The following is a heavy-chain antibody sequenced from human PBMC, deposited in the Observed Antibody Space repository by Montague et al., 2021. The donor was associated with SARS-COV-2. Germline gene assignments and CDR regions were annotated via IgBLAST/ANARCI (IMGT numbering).Heavy chain of an antibody. CDR3: ARHDPFSDNYGRYPLNFDF. Sequence: SETLSLTCTVSGGAISTSSYYWGWVRQPPGKGLEWIGSIYFSGSAFYNPSLKSRVSVSVDTSKNKFSLQLTSVTAADTAVFYCARHDPFSDNYGRYPLNFDFWGRGTLVTVSS. CDR1: GGAISTSSYY. V-gene: IGHV4-39*01. D-gene: IGHD4-17*01. J-gene: IGHJ4*02. CDR2: IYFSGSA.